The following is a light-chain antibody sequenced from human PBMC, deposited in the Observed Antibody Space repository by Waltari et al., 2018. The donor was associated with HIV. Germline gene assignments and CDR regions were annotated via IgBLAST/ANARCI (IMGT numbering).Light chain of an antibody. V-gene: IGLV1-51*01. CDR2: DNK. CDR1: SSNIGNNY. CDR3: GTWDSSLSAVV. J-gene: IGLJ2*01. Sequence: QSVLTQPPSVSAAPGQKVTISCSGSSSNIGNNYVSWYQQLPGTAPKLLIYDNKERPSGIPDRFSGCKSGTSATLGITGLQTGDEADYYCGTWDSSLSAVVFGGGTKLTVL.